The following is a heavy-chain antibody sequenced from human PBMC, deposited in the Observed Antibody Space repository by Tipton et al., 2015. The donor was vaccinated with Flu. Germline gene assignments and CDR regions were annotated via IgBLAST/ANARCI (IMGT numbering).Heavy chain of an antibody. CDR1: GFTFGDYA. V-gene: IGHV3-49*04. CDR2: IRSKAYGGTT. Sequence: SLRLSCTTSGFTFGDYALSWVRQAPGAGLEWVGLIRSKAYGGTTEYVASLKGRFTISRDDSKSVAYLQMNSLKTEDTAVYYCARGIGRGYDYDYNDSSHYYYSDYWGQGTLVTVSS. CDR3: ARGIGRGYDYDYNDSSHYYYSDY. D-gene: IGHD3-22*01. J-gene: IGHJ4*02.